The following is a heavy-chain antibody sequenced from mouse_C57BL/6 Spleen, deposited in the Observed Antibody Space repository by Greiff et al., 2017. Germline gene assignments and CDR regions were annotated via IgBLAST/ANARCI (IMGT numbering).Heavy chain of an antibody. Sequence: VQLQQPGAELVRPGSSVKLSCKASGYTFTSYWMDWVKQRPGQGLEWIGNIYPSDSETHYNQKFKDKATLTVDKSSSTAYMQLSSLTSEDSAVYYCARGDPLFDYWGQGTTLTVPS. J-gene: IGHJ2*01. CDR3: ARGDPLFDY. CDR1: GYTFTSYW. V-gene: IGHV1-61*01. CDR2: IYPSDSET.